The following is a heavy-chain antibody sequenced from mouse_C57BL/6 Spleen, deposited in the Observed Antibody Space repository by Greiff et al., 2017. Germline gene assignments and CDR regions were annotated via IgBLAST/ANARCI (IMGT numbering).Heavy chain of an antibody. CDR1: GYTFTSYW. J-gene: IGHJ3*01. CDR3: ARSDPLLRYRFAY. Sequence: QVQLQQPGAELVRPGSSVKLSCKASGYTFTSYWMDWVKQRPGQGLEWIGNIYPSDSETHYNQKFKDKATLTVDKSSSTAYMQLSSLTSADSAVYYCARSDPLLRYRFAYWGQGTLVTVSA. D-gene: IGHD1-1*01. CDR2: IYPSDSET. V-gene: IGHV1-61*01.